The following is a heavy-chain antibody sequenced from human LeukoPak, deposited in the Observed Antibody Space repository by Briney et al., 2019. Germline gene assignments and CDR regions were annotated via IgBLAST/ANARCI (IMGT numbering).Heavy chain of an antibody. CDR2: IYYSGST. CDR3: ARHWLQNNWFDP. CDR1: GGSINKFY. J-gene: IGHJ5*02. D-gene: IGHD5-24*01. Sequence: SETLSLTCAVSGGSINKFYWSWIRQPPGKGLEWIGSIYYSGSTYYNPSLKSRVTISVDTSKNQFSLKLSSVTAADTAVYYCARHWLQNNWFDPWGQGTLVTVSS. V-gene: IGHV4-39*01.